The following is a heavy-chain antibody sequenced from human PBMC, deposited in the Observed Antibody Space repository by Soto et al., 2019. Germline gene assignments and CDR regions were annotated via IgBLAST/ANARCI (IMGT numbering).Heavy chain of an antibody. CDR2: INAGNGNT. CDR3: ARAVAVPADFDY. J-gene: IGHJ4*02. Sequence: QVQLVQSGAEEKKPGASVKVSCKASGYTFTAYAMHWVRQAPGQRLEWMGWINAGNGNTKYSQKFQGRVTINRDPSASTAHMELSSLRSEDTAVYYCARAVAVPADFDYWGQGTLVTVSS. CDR1: GYTFTAYA. D-gene: IGHD6-19*01. V-gene: IGHV1-3*05.